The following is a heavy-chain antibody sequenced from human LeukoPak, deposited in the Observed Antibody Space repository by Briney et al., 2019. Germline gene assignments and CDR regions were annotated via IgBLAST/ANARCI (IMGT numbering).Heavy chain of an antibody. V-gene: IGHV4-34*01. CDR2: INHSGST. CDR3: ARDVYGSAVRRSPVRLNWFDP. J-gene: IGHJ5*02. Sequence: PSETLSLTCAVYGGSFSGYYWSWIRQPPGKGLEWIGEINHSGSTNYNPSLKSRVTISVDTSKNQFSLKLSSVTAADTAVYYCARDVYGSAVRRSPVRLNWFDPWGQGALVTVSS. D-gene: IGHD3-10*01. CDR1: GGSFSGYY.